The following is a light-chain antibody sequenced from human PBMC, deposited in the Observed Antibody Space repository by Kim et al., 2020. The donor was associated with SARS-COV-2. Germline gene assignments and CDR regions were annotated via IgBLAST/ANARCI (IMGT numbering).Light chain of an antibody. CDR1: SLKTYY. CDR3: DSWDSIGNHDVV. J-gene: IGLJ2*01. Sequence: SSELTQDPAVSVALGQTVRITCQGDSLKTYYATWYQQKPGQAPVRVIFGNNNRPSGIPHRFSGSNSGNTASLTITGAQAEGEADYYCDSWDSIGNHDVVFGGGTRLT. CDR2: GNN. V-gene: IGLV3-19*02.